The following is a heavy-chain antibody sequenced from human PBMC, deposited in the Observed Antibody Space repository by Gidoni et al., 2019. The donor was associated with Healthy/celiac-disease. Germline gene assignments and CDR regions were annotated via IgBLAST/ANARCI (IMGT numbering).Heavy chain of an antibody. D-gene: IGHD3-10*01. V-gene: IGHV3-21*01. Sequence: EVQLVESGGGLVKPGGSLRLSCADSGFTFRNYNMNWVRQAPGKGLEWVSSISSSSNYIYYADSVKGRFTISRDNAKNSLYLQMNSLRAEDTAVYYCARWSDYSGSGSYYNDYWGQGTLVTVSS. CDR1: GFTFRNYN. CDR2: ISSSSNYI. CDR3: ARWSDYSGSGSYYNDY. J-gene: IGHJ4*02.